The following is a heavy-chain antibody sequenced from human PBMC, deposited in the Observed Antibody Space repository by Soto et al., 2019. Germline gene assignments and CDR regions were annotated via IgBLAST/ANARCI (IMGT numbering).Heavy chain of an antibody. J-gene: IGHJ6*02. Sequence: EEQLVESGGGLVQPGGSLRLSCAASGFSFSSYEMNWVRQAPGKGLEWISFINTDASIIYYADSVKGRFTISRDNAKKSLYLEMNSTRAEDTALYYCASSTFYYDRSTYSYHYYAMDVWGQGPTVTVSS. CDR3: ASSTFYYDRSTYSYHYYAMDV. CDR1: GFSFSSYE. CDR2: INTDASII. D-gene: IGHD3-22*01. V-gene: IGHV3-48*03.